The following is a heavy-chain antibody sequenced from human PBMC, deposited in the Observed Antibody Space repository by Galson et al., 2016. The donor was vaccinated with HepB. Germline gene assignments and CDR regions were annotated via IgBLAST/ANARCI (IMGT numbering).Heavy chain of an antibody. CDR2: IHDTGST. CDR1: GGSVSSGGYY. Sequence: TLSLTCTVSGGSVSSGGYYWTWIRQHPEKGLEWTGYIHDTGSTYYNPALKSRLIISIDKSKNQFSLKLSSVTAADTAVYYCARDRQFDSSGFDYWGQGTLVTVSS. V-gene: IGHV4-31*03. D-gene: IGHD6-19*01. CDR3: ARDRQFDSSGFDY. J-gene: IGHJ4*02.